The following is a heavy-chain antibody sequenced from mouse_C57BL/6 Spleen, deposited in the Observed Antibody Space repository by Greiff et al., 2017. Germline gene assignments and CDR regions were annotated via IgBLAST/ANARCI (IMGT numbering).Heavy chain of an antibody. CDR3: ARRMVTPYYFDY. V-gene: IGHV14-2*01. CDR1: GFNIKDYY. Sequence: VHVKQSGAELVKPGASVKLSCTASGFNIKDYYMHWVKQRTEQGLEWIGRIDPEDGETKYAPKFQGKATITADTSSNTAYLQLSSLTSEDTAVYYYARRMVTPYYFDYWGQGTTLTVSS. J-gene: IGHJ2*01. D-gene: IGHD2-3*01. CDR2: IDPEDGET.